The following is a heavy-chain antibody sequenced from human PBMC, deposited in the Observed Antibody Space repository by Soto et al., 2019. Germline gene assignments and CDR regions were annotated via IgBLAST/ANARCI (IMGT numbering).Heavy chain of an antibody. CDR3: ARSGHYDSSGYYFDY. CDR2: IYYSGTT. Sequence: KSSETLSLTCTVSGGSINSGGYYWSWIRQYPGKGLQWIGYIYYSGTTSYNPSLKSRVSISADTSKNQFSLKLKSVTAADTAVYYCARSGHYDSSGYYFDYWGQATLVTVSS. V-gene: IGHV4-31*03. D-gene: IGHD3-22*01. J-gene: IGHJ4*02. CDR1: GGSINSGGYY.